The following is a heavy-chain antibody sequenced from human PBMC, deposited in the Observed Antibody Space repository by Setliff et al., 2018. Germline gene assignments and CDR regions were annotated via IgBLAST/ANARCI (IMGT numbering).Heavy chain of an antibody. V-gene: IGHV3-21*01. J-gene: IGHJ4*02. CDR2: IDTSSYWI. CDR1: GFTFTAYT. Sequence: GGSLRLSCAASGFTFTAYTMNWVRQAPGQGLEWVASIDTSSYWIYYADSVKGRFAISRDNAENSLYLQMNSRRAEDTAVYYCARSESCGSTHCSPYDYWGQGALVTVSS. CDR3: ARSESCGSTHCSPYDY. D-gene: IGHD2-2*01.